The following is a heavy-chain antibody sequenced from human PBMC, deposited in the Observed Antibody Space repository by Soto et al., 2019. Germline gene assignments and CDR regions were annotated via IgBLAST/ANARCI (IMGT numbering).Heavy chain of an antibody. J-gene: IGHJ6*02. D-gene: IGHD3-10*01. V-gene: IGHV1-46*01. CDR3: AKHPNDYGCWAGSYYYHRMDV. CDR2: INPGNRIT. CDR1: GYTFTNYF. Sequence: ASVKVSCKISGYTFTNYFVHWVRQAPGQGLEWMGTINPGNRITNYALKFQGRVTMTRDTATNTVYLDLSSLRSEDTAVYSCAKHPNDYGCWAGSYYYHRMDVWLQGTTVTVSS.